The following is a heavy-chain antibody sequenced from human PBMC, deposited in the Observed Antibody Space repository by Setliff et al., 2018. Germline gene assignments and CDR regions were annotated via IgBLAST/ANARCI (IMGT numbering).Heavy chain of an antibody. Sequence: PGGSLRLSCAASGFSAASGFTFSSSGMHWVRQAPGKGLEWVTFIRNDGSSQYNADSVKGRFTISRDNSKNTLYLQMNSLRPEDTAVYHCAREYYHIEMTTIEGYWGQGTPVTVSS. D-gene: IGHD4-4*01. CDR3: AREYYHIEMTTIEGY. V-gene: IGHV3-30*02. CDR2: IRNDGSSQ. J-gene: IGHJ4*02. CDR1: GFTFSSSG.